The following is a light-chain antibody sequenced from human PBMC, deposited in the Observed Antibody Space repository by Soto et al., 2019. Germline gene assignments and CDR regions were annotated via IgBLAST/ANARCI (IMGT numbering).Light chain of an antibody. CDR3: QSYDSSLSGAV. CDR2: DNN. CDR1: SSNIGAGYD. J-gene: IGLJ3*02. V-gene: IGLV1-40*01. Sequence: QSVLTQPPSVSGAPGQRVTISCTGSSSNIGAGYDVHWYQQPPGTAPKLLIYDNNDRPSGVPDRFSGSKSGTSASLAITGLQAEDEADYYCQSYDSSLSGAVFGGGTKLTVL.